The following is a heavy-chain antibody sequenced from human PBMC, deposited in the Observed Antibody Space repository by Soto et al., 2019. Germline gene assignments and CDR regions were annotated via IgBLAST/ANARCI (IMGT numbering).Heavy chain of an antibody. CDR1: GYSISSGYQ. J-gene: IGHJ4*02. CDR3: ARDFFGNHYFDF. Sequence: PSETLSLTCAVSGYSISSGYQWGWIRQPPGKGLEWIGNIFHSGTTSYNPSLKSRVTVSVDTSKNQISLNLTSVTAADTAIYYCARDFFGNHYFDFWGQGTLVTVSS. V-gene: IGHV4-38-2*02. D-gene: IGHD3-10*01. CDR2: IFHSGTT.